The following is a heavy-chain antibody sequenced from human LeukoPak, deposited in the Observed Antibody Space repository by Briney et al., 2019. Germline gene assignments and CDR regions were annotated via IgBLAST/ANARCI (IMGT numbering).Heavy chain of an antibody. CDR1: GFTFSSYW. V-gene: IGHV3-74*01. CDR3: AKDSAIAAAGTYDY. Sequence: GGSLRLSCAASGFTFSSYWMHWVRQAPGKGLVWVSRINSDGSSTSYADSVKGRFTISRDNSKNTLYLQMNSLRAEDTAVYYCAKDSAIAAAGTYDYWGQGTLVTVSS. CDR2: INSDGSST. J-gene: IGHJ4*02. D-gene: IGHD6-13*01.